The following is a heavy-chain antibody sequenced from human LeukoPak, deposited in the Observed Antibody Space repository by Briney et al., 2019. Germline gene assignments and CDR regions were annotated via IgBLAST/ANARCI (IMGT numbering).Heavy chain of an antibody. Sequence: GASVKVSCKASGYTFTGYYMHWVRQAPGQGLEWMGWISAYNGNTNYAQKLQGRVTMTTDTSTSTAYMELRSLRSDDTAVYYCARRRFPTGGPDYDFWSGYDDTVDYWGQGTLVTVSS. CDR3: ARRRFPTGGPDYDFWSGYDDTVDY. D-gene: IGHD3-3*01. CDR1: GYTFTGYY. V-gene: IGHV1-18*04. CDR2: ISAYNGNT. J-gene: IGHJ4*02.